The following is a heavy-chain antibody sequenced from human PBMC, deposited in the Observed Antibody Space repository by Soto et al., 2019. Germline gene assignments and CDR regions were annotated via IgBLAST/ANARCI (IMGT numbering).Heavy chain of an antibody. J-gene: IGHJ6*02. CDR1: GFTFRNYP. CDR2: ISYDGTNQ. D-gene: IGHD2-15*01. CDR3: ARESTLGHYYGLDV. Sequence: QVQLVESGGGVVQPETSLRLSCTVSGFTFRNYPMHWVRQAPGKGLEWVAVISYDGTNQYYTHSVKGRFTISRDNSKNTLYLVMNTLRPEDTAVYYCARESTLGHYYGLDVWGQGTTVTVSS. V-gene: IGHV3-30-3*01.